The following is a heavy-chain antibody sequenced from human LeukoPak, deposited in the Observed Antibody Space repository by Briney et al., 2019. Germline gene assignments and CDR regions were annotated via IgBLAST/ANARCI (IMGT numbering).Heavy chain of an antibody. Sequence: PGGSLRLSCAASGFTFSDYYMSWIRQAPGKGLEWVSYISSSGSTIYYADSVKGRFTISRDNAKNSLYLQMNSLRAEDTALYYCARAPLSGTRVHYSYYYMDVWGKGTTVTVSS. J-gene: IGHJ6*03. CDR1: GFTFSDYY. V-gene: IGHV3-11*01. D-gene: IGHD1-26*01. CDR3: ARAPLSGTRVHYSYYYMDV. CDR2: ISSSGSTI.